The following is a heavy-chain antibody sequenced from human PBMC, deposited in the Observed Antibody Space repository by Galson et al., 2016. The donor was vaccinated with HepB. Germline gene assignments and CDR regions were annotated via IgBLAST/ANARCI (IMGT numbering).Heavy chain of an antibody. V-gene: IGHV2-70*04. CDR1: GFSLSTSGMR. CDR2: IDWDDEK. CDR3: ARTSSGGDKGYWFDP. J-gene: IGHJ5*02. D-gene: IGHD3-16*01. Sequence: PALVKPTQTLTLTCTFSGFSLSTSGMRVSWIRQPPGKALEWLARIDWDDEKFYSTSLKTRLTISEDTSKNQVVLTMTNMDPVDTATYYCARTSSGGDKGYWFDPWGQGTLVTVSS.